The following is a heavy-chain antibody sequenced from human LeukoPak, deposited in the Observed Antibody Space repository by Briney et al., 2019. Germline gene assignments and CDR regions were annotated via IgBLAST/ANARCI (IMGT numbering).Heavy chain of an antibody. CDR3: ARVAEPRAEYYFDY. V-gene: IGHV1-69*05. CDR1: GGTFSSYA. Sequence: SVKVSCKASGGTFSSYAISWVRQAPGQGLEWMGGIIPIFGTANYAQKFQGRVTITTDESTSTAYMKLSSLRSEDTAVYYCARVAEPRAEYYFDYWGQGTLVTVSS. D-gene: IGHD1-26*01. CDR2: IIPIFGTA. J-gene: IGHJ4*02.